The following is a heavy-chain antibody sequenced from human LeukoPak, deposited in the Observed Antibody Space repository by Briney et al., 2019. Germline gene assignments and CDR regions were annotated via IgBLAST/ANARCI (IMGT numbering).Heavy chain of an antibody. CDR2: IGSKTDGGTT. Sequence: PGGSLRLSCAASGFTFSNAWMSWVRQAPGKGLEWLGRIGSKTDGGTTDYAASVKGRFTISRDDSKNTLYLQMNSLKPEDTAVYYCATYRFYYDSSGFDYWGQGTLVTVSS. CDR3: ATYRFYYDSSGFDY. V-gene: IGHV3-15*04. D-gene: IGHD3-22*01. J-gene: IGHJ4*02. CDR1: GFTFSNAW.